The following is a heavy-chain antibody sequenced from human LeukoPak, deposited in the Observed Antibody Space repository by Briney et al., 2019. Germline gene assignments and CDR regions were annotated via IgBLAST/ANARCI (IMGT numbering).Heavy chain of an antibody. CDR2: ISGSGGST. J-gene: IGHJ5*02. D-gene: IGHD5-18*01. Sequence: GGSLRLSCAASGFTFSSYAMSWVRQAPGKGLEWVSAISGSGGSTYYADSVKGRSTIPRDNSKNTLYLQMNSLRAEDTAVYYCARGYSYGYCWFDPWGQGTLVTVSS. CDR1: GFTFSSYA. V-gene: IGHV3-23*01. CDR3: ARGYSYGYCWFDP.